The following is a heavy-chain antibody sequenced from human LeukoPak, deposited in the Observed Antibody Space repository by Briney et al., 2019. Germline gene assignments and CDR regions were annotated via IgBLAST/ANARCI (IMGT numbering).Heavy chain of an antibody. CDR1: GGSFSGYF. D-gene: IGHD6-6*01. CDR2: INHSGTT. V-gene: IGHV4-34*01. CDR3: ARGRIAARLLRAFDI. J-gene: IGHJ3*02. Sequence: SETLSLTCAVYGGSFSGYFWTWLRHSPGKGLEWLGEINHSGTTNYNPSLKNRVTFSADTSKDQFSLRLSSVSAADTAVYYCARGRIAARLLRAFDIWGQGTMVTVSS.